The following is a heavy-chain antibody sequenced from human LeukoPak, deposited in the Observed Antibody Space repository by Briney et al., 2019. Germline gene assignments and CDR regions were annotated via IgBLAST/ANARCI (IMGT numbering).Heavy chain of an antibody. CDR2: IVVGSGNT. V-gene: IGHV1-58*01. D-gene: IGHD5-18*01. Sequence: SVKVSCTASGFSFTNSAVQWVRQARGQRLEWIGWIVVGSGNTIYVQKFQERVTITRDMSTSTAYMELSSLRSEDTAVYYCAAAYIGGAMVTNAFDIWGQGTMVTVSS. J-gene: IGHJ3*02. CDR1: GFSFTNSA. CDR3: AAAYIGGAMVTNAFDI.